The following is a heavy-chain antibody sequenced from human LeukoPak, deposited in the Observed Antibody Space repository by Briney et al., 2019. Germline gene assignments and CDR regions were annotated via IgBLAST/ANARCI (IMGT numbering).Heavy chain of an antibody. V-gene: IGHV1-8*03. CDR2: MNPNSGNT. CDR3: ARANSGSYNDAFDI. Sequence: GASVKVSCKASGGTFSSYAISWVRQATGQGLEWMGWMNPNSGNTGYAQKFQGRVTITRNTSISTAYMELSSLRSEDTAVYYCARANSGSYNDAFDIWGQGTMVTVSS. J-gene: IGHJ3*02. CDR1: GGTFSSYA. D-gene: IGHD1-26*01.